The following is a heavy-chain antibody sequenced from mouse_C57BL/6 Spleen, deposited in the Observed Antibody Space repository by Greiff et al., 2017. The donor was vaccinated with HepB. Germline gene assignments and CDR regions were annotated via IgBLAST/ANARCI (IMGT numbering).Heavy chain of an antibody. J-gene: IGHJ3*01. V-gene: IGHV1-82*01. CDR2: IYPGDGDT. Sequence: VKLMESGPELVKPGASVKISCKASGYAFSSSWMNWVKQRPGKGLEWIGRIYPGDGDTNYNGKFKGKATLTADKSSSTAYMQLSSLTSEDSAVYFCASGDYDGGFAYWGQGTLVTVSA. CDR3: ASGDYDGGFAY. D-gene: IGHD2-4*01. CDR1: GYAFSSSW.